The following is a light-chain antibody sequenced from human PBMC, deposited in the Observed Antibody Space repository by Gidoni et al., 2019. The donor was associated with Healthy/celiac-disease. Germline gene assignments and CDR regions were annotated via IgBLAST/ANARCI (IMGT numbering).Light chain of an antibody. V-gene: IGKV1-5*03. CDR1: QSISSW. J-gene: IGKJ1*01. CDR2: KAS. CDR3: QQYNSYSGWT. Sequence: DIQMTQSPSTLSASVGDRVTITCRASQSISSWLAWYQQKPGKDPKLLIYKASSLESGVPSRFSGSGSGTEFTLTISSLQPDDFATYYCQQYNSYSGWTFXQXTKVEIK.